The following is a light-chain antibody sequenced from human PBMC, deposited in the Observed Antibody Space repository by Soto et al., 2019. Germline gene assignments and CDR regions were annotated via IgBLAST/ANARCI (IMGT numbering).Light chain of an antibody. Sequence: ETVMTQSPVTLAVSPGDTATLSCRASQRVSRRLAWYQQKPGKAPRLLIYAASTRSTGIPVRFSGSGSETEFTLTIRSLQSEDSEMYYCHQYNNWPWTFGQGTKVDIK. CDR1: QRVSRR. V-gene: IGKV3-15*01. J-gene: IGKJ1*01. CDR3: HQYNNWPWT. CDR2: AAS.